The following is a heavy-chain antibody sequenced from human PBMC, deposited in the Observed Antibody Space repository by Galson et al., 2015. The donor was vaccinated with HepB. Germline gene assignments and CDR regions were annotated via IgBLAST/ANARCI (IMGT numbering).Heavy chain of an antibody. Sequence: SLRLSCAASGFTFRSSPLHWVRQAPRKGLVSVAVISYDGTNKYLADSVKGRLTIPRDTSKNTLYLQVNRLRTEDTAVFYCARDDLGTVNTWLFDSWGQGTLGTVSA. V-gene: IGHV3-30*04. CDR2: ISYDGTNK. J-gene: IGHJ4*02. CDR3: ARDDLGTVNTWLFDS. D-gene: IGHD4-17*01. CDR1: GFTFRSSP.